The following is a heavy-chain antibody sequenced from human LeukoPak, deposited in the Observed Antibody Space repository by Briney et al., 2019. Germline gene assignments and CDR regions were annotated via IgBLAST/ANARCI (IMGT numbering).Heavy chain of an antibody. CDR1: GRSLSGYY. V-gene: IGHV4-59*01. J-gene: IGHJ4*02. CDR3: ARGGSKQWLVDDS. CDR2: IHYSGST. D-gene: IGHD6-19*01. Sequence: SETLSLTCAVSGRSLSGYYWSWIRQPPGKGLEWIGYIHYSGSTNYNPSLKSRVTISVDTSKNQFSLKLSSVTAADTAIYYCARGGSKQWLVDDSWGQGTLVTVSS.